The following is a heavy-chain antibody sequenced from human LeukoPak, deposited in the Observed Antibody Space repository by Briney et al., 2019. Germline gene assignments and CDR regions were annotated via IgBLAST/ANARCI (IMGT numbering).Heavy chain of an antibody. V-gene: IGHV3-23*01. J-gene: IGHJ4*02. CDR1: GFTFSSYA. Sequence: GGSLRLSCAASGFTFSSYALSWVRQALGKGPEWVSVISGSGDSTYYADSVKGRFSISRDNAKSSLYLQMSSLRAEDTAVYYCARAYYSGNFEFYYWGQGTLVTVSS. CDR2: ISGSGDST. D-gene: IGHD4-23*01. CDR3: ARAYYSGNFEFYY.